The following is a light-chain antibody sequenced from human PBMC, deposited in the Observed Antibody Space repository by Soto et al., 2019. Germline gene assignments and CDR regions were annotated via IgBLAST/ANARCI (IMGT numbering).Light chain of an antibody. CDR1: SSNIGSNY. Sequence: QAVVTQPPSASGTPGQRVTISCSGSSSNIGSNYAYWYQQLPGTAPKLLIYRNNQRPSGVPDRFSGSKSGTSASLAISGLRSEDEADYYCAAWDDSLGGPVFGGGTKLTVL. CDR2: RNN. J-gene: IGLJ3*02. V-gene: IGLV1-47*01. CDR3: AAWDDSLGGPV.